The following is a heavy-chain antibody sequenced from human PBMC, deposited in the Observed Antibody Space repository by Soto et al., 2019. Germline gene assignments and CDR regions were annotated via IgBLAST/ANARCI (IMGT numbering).Heavy chain of an antibody. CDR2: INHSGST. D-gene: IGHD2-21*01. J-gene: IGHJ4*02. CDR1: GGSFSGYY. Sequence: SETLSLTCAVYGGSFSGYYWSWIRQPPGKGLEWIGEINHSGSTNYNPSLKSRVTISVDTSKNQFSLKLSSVTAADTAVYYCARTPAFLLDYWGQGTLVTVSS. V-gene: IGHV4-34*01. CDR3: ARTPAFLLDY.